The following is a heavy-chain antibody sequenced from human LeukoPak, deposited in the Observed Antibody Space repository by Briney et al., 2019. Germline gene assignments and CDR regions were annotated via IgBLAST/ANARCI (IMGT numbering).Heavy chain of an antibody. CDR3: ARHVVAVGFDY. D-gene: IGHD3-22*01. CDR2: ITSSSSYI. J-gene: IGHJ4*02. Sequence: GSLRLSCAASGFTFSSYTMNWVRQAPGKGLEWVSSITSSSSYIYYADSVKGRFTISRDNAKNSLYLQMNSLRAEDTAVYYCARHVVAVGFDYWGQGTLVTVSS. V-gene: IGHV3-21*01. CDR1: GFTFSSYT.